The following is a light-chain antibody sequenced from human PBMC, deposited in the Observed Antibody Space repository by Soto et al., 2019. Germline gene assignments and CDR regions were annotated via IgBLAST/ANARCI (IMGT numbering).Light chain of an antibody. CDR2: DAS. CDR3: QQRSNWPPT. V-gene: IGKV3-11*01. Sequence: EIVLTQSPATLSLSPGERATLSCRASQSVSSNLAWYQQKPGQAPRLLIYDASTTATGIPARFSGSGSGTDFTLTITSLEPEDFAVYYCQQRSNWPPTFGQGTKVDIK. J-gene: IGKJ1*01. CDR1: QSVSSN.